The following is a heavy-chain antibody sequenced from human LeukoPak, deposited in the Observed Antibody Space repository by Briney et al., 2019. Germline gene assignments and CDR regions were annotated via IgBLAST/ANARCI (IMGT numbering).Heavy chain of an antibody. J-gene: IGHJ4*02. CDR2: IIPIFGTA. Sequence: SVKVSCKASGGTFSSYASSWVRQAPGKGLEWMGRIIPIFGTANYAQKFQGRVTITTDESTSTAYMELSSLRSEDTAVYYCARSSYYYDSSGYFDYWGQGTLVTVSS. CDR1: GGTFSSYA. V-gene: IGHV1-69*05. CDR3: ARSSYYYDSSGYFDY. D-gene: IGHD3-22*01.